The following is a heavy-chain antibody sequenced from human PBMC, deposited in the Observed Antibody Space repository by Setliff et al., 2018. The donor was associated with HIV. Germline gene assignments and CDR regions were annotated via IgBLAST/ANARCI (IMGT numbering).Heavy chain of an antibody. CDR2: IGAVGGPT. CDR3: AKVFVFGVDAFDI. CDR1: GFTFNSYW. V-gene: IGHV3-23*01. Sequence: GGSLRLSCVASGFTFNSYWMYWVRQAPGKGLEWVSTIGAVGGPTHYAESVKGRFTISKDNSKNTLYLQMSSLRDEDTAVYYCAKVFVFGVDAFDIWGQGTMVTVSS. J-gene: IGHJ3*02. D-gene: IGHD3-10*02.